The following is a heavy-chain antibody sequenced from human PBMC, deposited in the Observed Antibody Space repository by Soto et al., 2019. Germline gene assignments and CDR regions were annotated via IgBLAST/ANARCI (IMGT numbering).Heavy chain of an antibody. Sequence: GGSPRLSCGASGFTFSSYAISWVRQAPGQGLEWVSDISGSGGSKYYADSVKGRFTISSENSKNTLYLQMNSLKAEDTAVYYCAKENGYSSSWFEFDYWGQGTLVTVSS. CDR2: ISGSGGSK. V-gene: IGHV3-23*01. D-gene: IGHD6-13*01. CDR3: AKENGYSSSWFEFDY. J-gene: IGHJ4*02. CDR1: GFTFSSYA.